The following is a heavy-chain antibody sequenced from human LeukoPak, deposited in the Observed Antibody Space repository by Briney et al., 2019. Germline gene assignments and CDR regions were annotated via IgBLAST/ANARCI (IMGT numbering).Heavy chain of an antibody. CDR1: GFTFDDYA. CDR3: AKDVYYYDSSGLDY. Sequence: PGGSLRLSCAASGFTFDDYAMHWVRQAPGKGLEWVSGISWNSGSIGYADSVKGRFTISRDNAKNSLYLQMNSLRAEDMALCYCAKDVYYYDSSGLDYWGQGTLVTVSS. D-gene: IGHD3-22*01. J-gene: IGHJ4*02. V-gene: IGHV3-9*03. CDR2: ISWNSGSI.